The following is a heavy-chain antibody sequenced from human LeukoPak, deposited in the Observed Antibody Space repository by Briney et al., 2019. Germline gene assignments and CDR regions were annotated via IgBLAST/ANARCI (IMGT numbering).Heavy chain of an antibody. CDR1: GFTFDDYA. CDR2: ISGDGGST. J-gene: IGHJ4*02. CDR3: AKNPRGGVYDYFDY. Sequence: GGSLRLSCAASGFTFDDYAMHWVRQAPGKGLEWVSLISGDGGSTYYADSAKGRFTISRDNSKNSLYLQMNSLRTEDTALYYCAKNPRGGVYDYFDYWGQGTLVTVSS. V-gene: IGHV3-43*02. D-gene: IGHD3-16*01.